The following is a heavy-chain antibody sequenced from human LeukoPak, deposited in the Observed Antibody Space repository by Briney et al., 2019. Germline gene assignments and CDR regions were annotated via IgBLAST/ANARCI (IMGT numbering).Heavy chain of an antibody. V-gene: IGHV1-3*01. CDR3: ARDLIVATIRYAFDI. CDR2: INAGNGNT. J-gene: IGHJ3*02. Sequence: GASVEVSCKASGYTFTSYAMHWVRQAPGQRLEWMGWINAGNGNTKYSQKFQGRVTITRDTSASTAYMELSSLRSEDTAVYYCARDLIVATIRYAFDIWGQGTMVTVSS. CDR1: GYTFTSYA. D-gene: IGHD5-12*01.